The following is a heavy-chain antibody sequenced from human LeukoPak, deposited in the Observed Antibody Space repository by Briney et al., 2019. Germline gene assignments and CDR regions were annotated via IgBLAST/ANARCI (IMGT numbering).Heavy chain of an antibody. CDR2: ITPILGIA. Sequence: GSSVKVSCKASGGTFSSYTISWVRQAPGQGLEWMGRITPILGIANYAQKFQGRVTITADKSTSTAYMELSSLRSEDTAVYYCARDSDWNYPFDYWGQGTLVTVSS. D-gene: IGHD1-7*01. CDR1: GGTFSSYT. V-gene: IGHV1-69*04. J-gene: IGHJ4*02. CDR3: ARDSDWNYPFDY.